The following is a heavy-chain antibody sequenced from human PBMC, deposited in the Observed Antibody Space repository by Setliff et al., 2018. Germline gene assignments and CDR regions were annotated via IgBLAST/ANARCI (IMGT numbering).Heavy chain of an antibody. CDR1: GLTFSHAW. CDR2: IRSRNDGGTT. J-gene: IGHJ4*02. V-gene: IGHV3-15*01. CDR3: TTPETQGDY. Sequence: PGESLKISCAASGLTFSHAWMTWVRQSPGKGLEWVGRIRSRNDGGTTDYAAPVKGRFTISRDDSKNTLYLQMNSLKTEDTAVYYCTTPETQGDYWGQGTLVTVSS.